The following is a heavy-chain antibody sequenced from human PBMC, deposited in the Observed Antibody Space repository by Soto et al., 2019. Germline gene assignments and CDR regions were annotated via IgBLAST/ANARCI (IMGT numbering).Heavy chain of an antibody. CDR3: ARDQSRDYYYYYYYGMDV. D-gene: IGHD4-17*01. CDR1: GFTFSSYW. CDR2: INIDGSST. J-gene: IGHJ6*02. V-gene: IGHV3-74*01. Sequence: PGGSLRLSCAASGFTFSSYWMHWVRQAPGEGLVWVSRINIDGSSTSYADSVKGRFTISRDNSKNSLYLQMNSLRAEDTAVYYCARDQSRDYYYYYYYGMDVWGQGTTVTVSS.